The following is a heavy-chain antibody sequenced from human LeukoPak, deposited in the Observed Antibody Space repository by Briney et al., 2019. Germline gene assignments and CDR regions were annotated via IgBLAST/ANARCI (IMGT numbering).Heavy chain of an antibody. CDR1: GYTFTSYD. CDR2: MNPNSGNT. Sequence: ASVKVSCKASGYTFTSYDINWVRQATGQGLEWMGWMNPNSGNTGYAQKFQGRVTMTRNTSISTAYMELSSLRSEDTAVYYCATLSLEGDWFDPWGQGTLVTVSS. D-gene: IGHD3-16*02. J-gene: IGHJ5*02. CDR3: ATLSLEGDWFDP. V-gene: IGHV1-8*01.